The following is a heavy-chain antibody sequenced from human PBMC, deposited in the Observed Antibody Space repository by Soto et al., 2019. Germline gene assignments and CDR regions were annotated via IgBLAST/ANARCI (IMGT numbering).Heavy chain of an antibody. J-gene: IGHJ5*02. D-gene: IGHD3-10*01. CDR3: ARDPGSGSYYGWFDP. V-gene: IGHV4-59*01. CDR2: THHSGST. Sequence: SESRPRTCTVAASSISRYYCNWIRQPPGKGPEWIGYTHHSGSTNYNPSLKSRVTISVDTSKNQFSLKLSSVTPADTAVYYCARDPGSGSYYGWFDPWGQATLVTVSS. CDR1: ASSISRYY.